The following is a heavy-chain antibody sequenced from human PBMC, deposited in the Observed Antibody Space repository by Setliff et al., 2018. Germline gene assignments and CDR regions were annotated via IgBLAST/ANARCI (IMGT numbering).Heavy chain of an antibody. D-gene: IGHD3-22*01. CDR1: GGMSGTYS. CDR2: IIPIFGTP. V-gene: IGHV1-69*06. CDR3: ARDPHYDPTYSLPGHAFDF. J-gene: IGHJ3*01. Sequence: SVKVSCKASGGMSGTYSISWVRQAPGQGLEWIGAIIPIFGTPNYAQNFQDRVTITADISTTTVFMEMSSLRSDDTAVYYCARDPHYDPTYSLPGHAFDFWGQGIMVTVSS.